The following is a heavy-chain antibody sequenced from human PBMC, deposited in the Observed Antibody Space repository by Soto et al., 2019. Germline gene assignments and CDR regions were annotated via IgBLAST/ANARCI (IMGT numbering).Heavy chain of an antibody. Sequence: GGSLRLSCVGSGFIFSNYGMHWVRQAPGKGLEWVAFISYDGSDILYADSVKGRFTISRDNSESTLFLHMNRPTAEDTAIYFCAIVRVADSSLDHWGQGTLVTVSS. CDR1: GFIFSNYG. J-gene: IGHJ4*02. D-gene: IGHD3-10*02. V-gene: IGHV3-30*03. CDR3: AIVRVADSSLDH. CDR2: ISYDGSDI.